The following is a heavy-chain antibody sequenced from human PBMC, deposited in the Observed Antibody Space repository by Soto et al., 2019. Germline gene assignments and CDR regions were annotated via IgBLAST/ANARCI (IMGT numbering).Heavy chain of an antibody. CDR2: FDPEDGET. V-gene: IGHV1-24*01. D-gene: IGHD2-2*01. CDR1: GYTLTELS. CDR3: ATTSVVPAAMEDYYYYYMDV. Sequence: GASVKVSCKVSGYTLTELSMHWVRPAPGKGLEWMGGFDPEDGETIYAQKFQGRVTMTEDTSTDTAYMELSSLRSEDTAVYYCATTSVVPAAMEDYYYYYMDVWGKGTTVTVSS. J-gene: IGHJ6*03.